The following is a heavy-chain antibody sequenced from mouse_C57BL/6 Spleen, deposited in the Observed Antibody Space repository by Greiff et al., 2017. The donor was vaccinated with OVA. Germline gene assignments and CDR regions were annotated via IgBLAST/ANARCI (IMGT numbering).Heavy chain of an antibody. J-gene: IGHJ4*01. V-gene: IGHV5-6*01. CDR1: GFTFSSYG. CDR3: ARQKGGYYAMDY. Sequence: EVHLVESGGDLVKPGGSLKLSCAASGFTFSSYGMSWVRQTPDKRLEWFATISSGGSYTYYPDSVKGRFTISRDNAKNTLYLQMSSLKSEDTAMYYCARQKGGYYAMDYWGQGTSVTVSS. CDR2: ISSGGSYT.